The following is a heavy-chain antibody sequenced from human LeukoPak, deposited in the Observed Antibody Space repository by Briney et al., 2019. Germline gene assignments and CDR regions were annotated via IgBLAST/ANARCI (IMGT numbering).Heavy chain of an antibody. D-gene: IGHD3-9*01. CDR2: ISSSSSYI. V-gene: IGHV3-21*01. CDR3: ARDGSGILTGYSPLDY. J-gene: IGHJ4*02. Sequence: GGSLRLSCAASGFTFSSYRVTWVRQAPGKGLEWVSSISSSSSYIYYADSVKGRFTISRDNAKNSLYLQMNSLRAEDTAVYYCARDGSGILTGYSPLDYWGQGTLVTVSS. CDR1: GFTFSSYR.